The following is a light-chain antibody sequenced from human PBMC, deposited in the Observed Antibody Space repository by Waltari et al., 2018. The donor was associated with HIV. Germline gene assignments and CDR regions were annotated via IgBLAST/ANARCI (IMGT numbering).Light chain of an antibody. J-gene: IGLJ2*01. CDR3: GTWDSSLSAYVV. V-gene: IGLV1-51*01. CDR1: SSNIGSNY. CDR2: DNN. Sequence: QSVLTQPPSVSAAPGQKVTISCSGSSSNIGSNYVSWYQQLPGTAPKLLIYDNNKRPAGIPDRVSGSKSGTSATLGITGLQTGDEADYYCGTWDSSLSAYVVFGGGTKLTVL.